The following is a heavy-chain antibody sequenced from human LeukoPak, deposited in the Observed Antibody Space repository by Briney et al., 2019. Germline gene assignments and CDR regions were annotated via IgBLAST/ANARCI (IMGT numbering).Heavy chain of an antibody. CDR1: GFTFSSNG. J-gene: IGHJ6*02. CDR3: ARREDTAYYYYGMDV. D-gene: IGHD5-18*01. V-gene: IGHV3-30*03. CDR2: ISYDGSNK. Sequence: GGSLRLSCAASGFTFSSNGMHWVRQAPGKGLEWVAVISYDGSNKYYADSVKGRFTISRDNSKNTLYLQMNSLRAEDTAVYYCARREDTAYYYYGMDVWGQGTTVTVSS.